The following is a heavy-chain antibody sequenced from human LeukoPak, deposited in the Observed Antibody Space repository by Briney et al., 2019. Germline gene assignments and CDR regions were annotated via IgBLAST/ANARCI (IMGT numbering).Heavy chain of an antibody. CDR1: GYTFTGYY. V-gene: IGHV1-2*06. J-gene: IGHJ2*01. CDR3: ARGALYCSGGSCYSRVNYWYFDL. D-gene: IGHD2-15*01. CDR2: INPNSGGT. Sequence: ASVKVSCKASGYTFTGYYMHWVRQAPGQGLEWLGRINPNSGGTNYAQKFQGRVTMTRDTSISTAYMELSRLRSDDTAVYYCARGALYCSGGSCYSRVNYWYFDLWGRGTLVTVSS.